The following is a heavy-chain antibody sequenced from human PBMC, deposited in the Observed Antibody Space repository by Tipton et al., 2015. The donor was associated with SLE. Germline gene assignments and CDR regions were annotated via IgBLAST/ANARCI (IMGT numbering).Heavy chain of an antibody. Sequence: TLSLTCTVSGGSISSYYWSWIRQSPGKGLEWIGYIYYTGSTNYSPSLKSRVTISVDTSKNQFSLKLSSVTAADTAVYYCARGDMVVVPAAGGGYYYYMDVWGKGTTVTVSS. V-gene: IGHV4-59*08. CDR1: GGSISSYY. CDR2: IYYTGST. J-gene: IGHJ6*03. CDR3: ARGDMVVVPAAGGGYYYYMDV. D-gene: IGHD2-2*01.